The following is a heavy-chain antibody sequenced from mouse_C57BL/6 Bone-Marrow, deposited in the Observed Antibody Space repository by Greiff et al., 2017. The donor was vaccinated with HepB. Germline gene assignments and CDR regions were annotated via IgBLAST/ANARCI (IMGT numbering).Heavy chain of an antibody. CDR1: GYTFTSYW. J-gene: IGHJ1*03. Sequence: VQLQQPGAELVKPGASVKMSCKASGYTFTSYWITWVKQRPGQGLEWIGDIYPGSGSTNYNEKFKSKATLTVDTSSSTAYMQLSSLTSEDSAVYYCARSDDDRWYLDVWGTGTTVIVSS. D-gene: IGHD2-3*01. CDR2: IYPGSGST. CDR3: ARSDDDRWYLDV. V-gene: IGHV1-55*01.